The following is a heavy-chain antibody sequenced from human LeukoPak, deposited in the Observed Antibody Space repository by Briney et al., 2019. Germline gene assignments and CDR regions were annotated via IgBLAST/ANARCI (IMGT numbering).Heavy chain of an antibody. CDR2: ISAYDGNT. CDR3: ARDKVIASAGTPSWFNP. Sequence: ASVKVSCKASGYTFTHYGISWVRQAPGQGLEWLGWISAYDGNTNYLQKFQGRVTMTTDTATSTAYMELRSLRSDDTAVYYCARDKVIASAGTPSWFNPWGQGTLVTVSS. J-gene: IGHJ5*02. CDR1: GYTFTHYG. D-gene: IGHD6-13*01. V-gene: IGHV1-18*01.